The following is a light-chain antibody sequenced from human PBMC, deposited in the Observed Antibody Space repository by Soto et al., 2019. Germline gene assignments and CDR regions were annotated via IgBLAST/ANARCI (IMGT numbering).Light chain of an antibody. J-gene: IGLJ2*01. CDR3: QSYDSSLRGVV. V-gene: IGLV1-40*01. CDR1: SPNIGAGYD. Sequence: QPVLTQPPSVSGAPGQRVTISCTGSSPNIGAGYDVHWYQQLPGTAPKLLIYGNSNRPSGVPDRFSGSKSGTSASLAITGLQAEDEADYYCQSYDSSLRGVVFGGGTKLTVL. CDR2: GNS.